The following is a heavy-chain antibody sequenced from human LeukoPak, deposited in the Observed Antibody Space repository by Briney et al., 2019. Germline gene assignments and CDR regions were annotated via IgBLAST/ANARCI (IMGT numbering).Heavy chain of an antibody. D-gene: IGHD5-12*01. CDR2: ISYEGSNK. J-gene: IGHJ4*02. CDR3: AKGMGYGTVY. V-gene: IGHV3-30-3*02. Sequence: GGSLRLSWAASGFTFSSYAMHWVRQVPGEGREWVAVISYEGSNKYYADSVKGRFTISRDNSRNTLHLQMNSLRAEDTAVYYCAKGMGYGTVYWGQGTLVIVSS. CDR1: GFTFSSYA.